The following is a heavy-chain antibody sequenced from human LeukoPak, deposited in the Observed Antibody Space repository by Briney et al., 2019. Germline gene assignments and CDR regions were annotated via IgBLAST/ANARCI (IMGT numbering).Heavy chain of an antibody. Sequence: GGSLRLSCAASGFSFSVYWMSWVRQAPGKGLEWVANIKQDGSEKYYVDSVKGRFTVSRDNAKNSLYLQMNSLRAEDTAVYYCATYYYHYMDFRGKGTTVTVSS. CDR2: IKQDGSEK. V-gene: IGHV3-7*01. J-gene: IGHJ6*03. CDR3: ATYYYHYMDF. CDR1: GFSFSVYW.